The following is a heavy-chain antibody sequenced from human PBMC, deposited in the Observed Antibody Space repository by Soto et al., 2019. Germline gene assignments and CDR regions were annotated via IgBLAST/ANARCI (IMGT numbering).Heavy chain of an antibody. CDR2: ISSSSSYI. J-gene: IGHJ6*03. CDR3: ARSTYYDFWSGKRGLYYYYMDV. V-gene: IGHV3-21*01. Sequence: GGSLRLSCAASGFTFSSYSMNWVRQAPGKGLEWVSSISSSSSYIYYADSVKGRFTISRDNAKNSLYLQMNSLRAEDTAVYYCARSTYYDFWSGKRGLYYYYMDVWGKGTTVTVSS. D-gene: IGHD3-3*01. CDR1: GFTFSSYS.